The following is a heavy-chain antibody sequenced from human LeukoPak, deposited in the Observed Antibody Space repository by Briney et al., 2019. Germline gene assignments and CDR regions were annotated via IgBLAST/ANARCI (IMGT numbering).Heavy chain of an antibody. V-gene: IGHV1-8*03. CDR2: MNPNSGNT. J-gene: IGHJ6*03. CDR1: GYTFTSYD. CDR3: ARGELLWFGDDYYYYMDV. Sequence: ASVKVSCKASGYTFTSYDINWVRQATGQGLEWMGWMNPNSGNTGYAQKFQGRVTITRNTSISTAYTELSSLRSEDTAVYYCARGELLWFGDDYYYYMDVWGKGTTVTVSS. D-gene: IGHD3-10*01.